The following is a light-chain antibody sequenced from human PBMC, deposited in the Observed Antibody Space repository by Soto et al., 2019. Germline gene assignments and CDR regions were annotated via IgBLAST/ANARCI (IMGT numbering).Light chain of an antibody. V-gene: IGKV3-20*01. CDR2: DAS. CDR1: QSVSSY. Sequence: EIVMTQSPATLSVSPGERATLSCRASQSVSSYLAWYQQKPGQAPRLLIYDASNRATGIPARFSGSGSGTDFTLTINRLEPEDFALYYCQQYGSSPPTFGQGT. CDR3: QQYGSSPPT. J-gene: IGKJ1*01.